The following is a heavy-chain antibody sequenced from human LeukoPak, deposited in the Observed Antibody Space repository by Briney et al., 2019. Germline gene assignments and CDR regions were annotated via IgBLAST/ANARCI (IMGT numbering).Heavy chain of an antibody. CDR2: IYSGGST. Sequence: GGSLRLSCAASGFTVSSNYMSWVRQAPGKGLEWVSVIYSGGSTYYADSVKGRFTISGDNSKNTLYLQMNSLRAEDTAVYYCARTVSSWYVYYFDYWGQGTLVTVSS. CDR1: GFTVSSNY. D-gene: IGHD6-13*01. J-gene: IGHJ4*02. CDR3: ARTVSSWYVYYFDY. V-gene: IGHV3-66*02.